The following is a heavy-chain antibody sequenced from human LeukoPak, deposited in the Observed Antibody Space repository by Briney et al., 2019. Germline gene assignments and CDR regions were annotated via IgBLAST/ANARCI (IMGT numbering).Heavy chain of an antibody. Sequence: ASVKVSCKASGYTFTSYGISWVRQAPGQGLEWMGWITTYNGNTAYAQKFQGRVTMTTDTSTSTAYMELRSLRSDDTAVYYCARDRLGIAVAGTGWFDPWGQGTLVTVSS. CDR3: ARDRLGIAVAGTGWFDP. V-gene: IGHV1-18*01. CDR1: GYTFTSYG. CDR2: ITTYNGNT. D-gene: IGHD6-19*01. J-gene: IGHJ5*02.